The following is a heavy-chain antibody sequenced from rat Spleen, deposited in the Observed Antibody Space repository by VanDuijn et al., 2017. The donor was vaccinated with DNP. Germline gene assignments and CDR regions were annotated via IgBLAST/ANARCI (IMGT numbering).Heavy chain of an antibody. D-gene: IGHD1-12*01. J-gene: IGHJ4*01. V-gene: IGHV5-22*01. Sequence: EVQLVESGGGLVQPGRSLKLSCAASGFTFSDYYMAWVRQAPTKGLEWVAAIIYDGSRTYYRDSVQGRFTISRDDAKNTLSLQMNSLRSEETATYYCARIGDFHDVGDGEVLDAWGQGTSVTVSS. CDR1: GFTFSDYY. CDR3: ARIGDFHDVGDGEVLDA. CDR2: IIYDGSRT.